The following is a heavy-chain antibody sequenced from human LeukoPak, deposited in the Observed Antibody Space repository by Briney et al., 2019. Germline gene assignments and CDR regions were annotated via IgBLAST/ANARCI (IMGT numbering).Heavy chain of an antibody. D-gene: IGHD6-13*01. CDR3: ARGYSSSEE. Sequence: SETLPLTCTVSRGSISPYYWSWIRQPPGKGLEWIGYYSGSTNYNPSLKSRVTISLDTSKNQFSLKLSSVTAADTAVYYCARGYSSSEEWGQGTMVTVSS. J-gene: IGHJ3*01. CDR2: YSGST. CDR1: RGSISPYY. V-gene: IGHV4-59*01.